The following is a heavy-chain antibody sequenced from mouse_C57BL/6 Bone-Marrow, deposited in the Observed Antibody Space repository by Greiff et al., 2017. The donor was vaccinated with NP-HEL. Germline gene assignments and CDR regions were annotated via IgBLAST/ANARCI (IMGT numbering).Heavy chain of an antibody. V-gene: IGHV5-4*01. CDR2: ISDGGSYT. J-gene: IGHJ2*01. CDR1: GFTFSSYA. CDR3: ARDRYYGSSGGFDY. D-gene: IGHD1-1*01. Sequence: EVQLVESGGGLVKPGGSLKLSCAASGFTFSSYAMSWVRQTPEKRLEWVATISDGGSYTYYPDNVKGRFTISRDNAKNNLYLQMSHLKSEDTAMYYCARDRYYGSSGGFDYWGQGTTLTVSS.